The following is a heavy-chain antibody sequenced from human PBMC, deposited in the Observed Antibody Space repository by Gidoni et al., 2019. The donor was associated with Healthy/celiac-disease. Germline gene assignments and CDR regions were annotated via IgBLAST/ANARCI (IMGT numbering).Heavy chain of an antibody. CDR1: GFTFSSYG. D-gene: IGHD2-15*01. V-gene: IGHV3-30*18. J-gene: IGHJ4*02. Sequence: QVQLVESGGGVVQPGRSLRLSCAASGFTFSSYGMHWVRQAPGKGLEWVAVISYDGSNKYYADSVKGRFTISRDNSKNTLYLQMNSLRAEDTAVYYCAKDRFGYCSGGSCPPVMDYWGQGTLVTVSS. CDR3: AKDRFGYCSGGSCPPVMDY. CDR2: ISYDGSNK.